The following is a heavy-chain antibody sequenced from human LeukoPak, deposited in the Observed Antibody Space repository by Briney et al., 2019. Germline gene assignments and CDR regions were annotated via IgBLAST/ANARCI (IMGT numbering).Heavy chain of an antibody. CDR1: GGTFSSYA. V-gene: IGHV1-69*05. D-gene: IGHD5-24*01. J-gene: IGHJ4*02. CDR2: IIPIFGTA. CDR3: ARSIEMATMGSPLIDY. Sequence: GASVKVSCKASGGTFSSYAISWVRQAPGQGLEWMGRIIPIFGTANYAQKFRGRVTITTDESTSTAYMELSSLRSEDTAVYYCARSIEMATMGSPLIDYWGQGTLVTVSS.